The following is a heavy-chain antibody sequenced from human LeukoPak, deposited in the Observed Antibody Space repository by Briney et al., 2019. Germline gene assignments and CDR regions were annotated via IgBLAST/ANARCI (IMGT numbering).Heavy chain of an antibody. Sequence: SQTLSLTCAISGDSVSSNSAAWNWIRQSPSRGLEWLGRTYYRSKWYNDYAVSVKSRITINPDTSKNQFSLQLNSVTPEDTAVYYCAREAGYSSSWPWTDAFDIWGQGTMVTVSS. J-gene: IGHJ3*02. V-gene: IGHV6-1*01. CDR1: GDSVSSNSAA. CDR2: TYYRSKWYN. CDR3: AREAGYSSSWPWTDAFDI. D-gene: IGHD6-13*01.